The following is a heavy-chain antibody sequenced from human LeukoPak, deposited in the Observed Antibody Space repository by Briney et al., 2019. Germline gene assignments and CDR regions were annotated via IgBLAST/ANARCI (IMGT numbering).Heavy chain of an antibody. J-gene: IGHJ1*01. D-gene: IGHD2-15*01. CDR3: VRCSGGNLYFPD. V-gene: IGHV4-59*01. CDR1: GGSISSDY. CDR2: VFYTGST. Sequence: SETLSLTCIVSGGSISSDYWSWIRQPPGKGLEWIGYVFYTGSTKYDPSLKSRDTISLDTSKNQFSLKLSSVTAADTAMYYCVRCSGGNLYFPDWGQGALVTVSS.